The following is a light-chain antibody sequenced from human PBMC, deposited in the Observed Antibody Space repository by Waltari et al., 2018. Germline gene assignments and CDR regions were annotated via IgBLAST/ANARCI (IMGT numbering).Light chain of an antibody. CDR2: EAV. CDR1: QSVSTW. CDR3: QEYNSYPWT. V-gene: IGKV1-5*01. J-gene: IGKJ1*01. Sequence: DTQLTQSPSTLSPSVGDRVTITCRARQSVSTWFAWYQQKPGKAPNLLIYEAVNLDSGVPAMFSGGGSGTHFTLTITSLQPDDVGSYYCQEYNSYPWTFGPGTKVEI.